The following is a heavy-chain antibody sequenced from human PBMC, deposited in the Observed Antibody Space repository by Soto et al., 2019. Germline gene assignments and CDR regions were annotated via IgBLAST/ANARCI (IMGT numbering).Heavy chain of an antibody. V-gene: IGHV1-69*02. CDR1: GGTFSSYT. CDR2: IIPILGIA. CDR3: ARGWLHYWFDP. J-gene: IGHJ5*02. Sequence: QVQLVQSGAEVKKPGSSVKVSCKASGGTFSSYTISWVRQAPGQGLEWMGRIIPILGIANYAQKFQGRVKSTAEKSTSTAYMELSSLRSEDTAVYYCARGWLHYWFDPWGQGTLVTVSS. D-gene: IGHD5-12*01.